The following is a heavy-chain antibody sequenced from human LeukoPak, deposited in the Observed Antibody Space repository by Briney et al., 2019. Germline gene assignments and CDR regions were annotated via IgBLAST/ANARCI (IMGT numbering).Heavy chain of an antibody. CDR1: GFTFSSYA. CDR3: ARGSYYYYMDV. Sequence: PGGSLRLSCAASGFTFSSYAMSWVRQAPGKGLEWIGEINHSGSTNYNPSLKSRVTISVDTSKNQFSLKLSSVTAADTAVYYCARGSYYYYMDVWGKGTTVTVSS. V-gene: IGHV4-34*01. J-gene: IGHJ6*03. CDR2: INHSGST.